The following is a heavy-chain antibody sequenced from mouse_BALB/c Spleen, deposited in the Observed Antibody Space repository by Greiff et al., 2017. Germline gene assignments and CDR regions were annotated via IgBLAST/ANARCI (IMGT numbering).Heavy chain of an antibody. V-gene: IGHV14-1*02. D-gene: IGHD2-1*01. Sequence: EVKMVESGAELVRPGALVKLSCKASGFNIKDYYMHWVKQRPEQGLEWIGWIDPENGNTIYDPKFQGKASITADTSSNTAYLQLSSLTSEDTAAYYRASDGNYSWFAYWGQGTLVTVSA. J-gene: IGHJ3*01. CDR3: ASDGNYSWFAY. CDR1: GFNIKDYY. CDR2: IDPENGNT.